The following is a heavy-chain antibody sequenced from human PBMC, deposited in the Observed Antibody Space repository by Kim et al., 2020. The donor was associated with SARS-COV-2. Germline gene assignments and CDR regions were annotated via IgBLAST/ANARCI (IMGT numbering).Heavy chain of an antibody. D-gene: IGHD6-19*01. Sequence: SETLSLTCTVSGGSISSSNWWSWVRQPPGKGLEWIGEIYHSGSTNYNPSLKSRDTISVNTSKNQFSLKLSSVTASVPAVYYCSRKRLAVAVPYFDYWGQGTLVTVSS. J-gene: IGHJ4*02. CDR1: GGSISSSNW. V-gene: IGHV4-4*02. CDR2: IYHSGST. CDR3: SRKRLAVAVPYFDY.